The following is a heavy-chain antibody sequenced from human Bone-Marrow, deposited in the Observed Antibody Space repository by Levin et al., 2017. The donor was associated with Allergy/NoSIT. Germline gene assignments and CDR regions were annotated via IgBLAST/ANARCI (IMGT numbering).Heavy chain of an antibody. Sequence: GGSLRLSCEASGFTFEDYALHWVRQAPGKGLEWVSGISWDGGLLGYADSVKGRFTISRDNAKNSLYLQLNSLRPDDTAFYYCAKDLRVGATRGFDYWGRGTLVTVSS. J-gene: IGHJ4*02. CDR3: AKDLRVGATRGFDY. CDR1: GFTFEDYA. CDR2: ISWDGGLL. V-gene: IGHV3-9*01. D-gene: IGHD1-26*01.